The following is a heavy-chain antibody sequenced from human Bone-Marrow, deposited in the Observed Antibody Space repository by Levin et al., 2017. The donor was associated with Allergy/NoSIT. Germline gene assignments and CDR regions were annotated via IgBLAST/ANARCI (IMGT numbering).Heavy chain of an antibody. Sequence: SVKVSCKASGGTFSSYAISWVRQAPGQGLEWMGGIIPIFGTANYAQKFQGRVTITADESTSTAYMELSSLRSEDTAVYYCARSLTYYDYIWGSYPFLGDFDYWGQGTLVTVSS. D-gene: IGHD3-16*02. J-gene: IGHJ4*02. V-gene: IGHV1-69*13. CDR3: ARSLTYYDYIWGSYPFLGDFDY. CDR2: IIPIFGTA. CDR1: GGTFSSYA.